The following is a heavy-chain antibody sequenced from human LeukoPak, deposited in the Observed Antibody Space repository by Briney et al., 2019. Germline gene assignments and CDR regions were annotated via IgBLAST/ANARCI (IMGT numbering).Heavy chain of an antibody. CDR3: AREGRGEYSSSWSPMDV. J-gene: IGHJ6*02. D-gene: IGHD6-13*01. CDR1: GGSISSYY. Sequence: SETLSLTCTVSGGSISSYYWSWIRQPAGKGLEWVGRIYTSGSTNYNPSLKSRVIMSVDTSKNQFSLKLSSVTAADTAVYYCAREGRGEYSSSWSPMDVWGQGTTVTVSS. CDR2: IYTSGST. V-gene: IGHV4-4*07.